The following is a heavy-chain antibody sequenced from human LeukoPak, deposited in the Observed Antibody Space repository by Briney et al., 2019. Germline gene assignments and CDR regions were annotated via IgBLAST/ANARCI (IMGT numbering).Heavy chain of an antibody. J-gene: IGHJ4*02. CDR1: GGSVSSSNW. CDR2: IYHSGST. V-gene: IGHV4-4*02. CDR3: ARESCSGGSCFSH. D-gene: IGHD2-15*01. Sequence: PSETLSLTCTVSGGSVSSSNWWSWVRQPPGKGLEWIGEIYHSGSTNYNPSLKSRVTISVDKSKNQFSLKLSSVTAADTAVYYCARESCSGGSCFSHWGQGTLVTVSS.